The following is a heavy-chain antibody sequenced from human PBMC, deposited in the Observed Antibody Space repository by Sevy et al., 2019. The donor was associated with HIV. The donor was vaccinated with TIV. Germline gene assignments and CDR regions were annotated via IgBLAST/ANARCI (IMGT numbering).Heavy chain of an antibody. CDR3: ARALSGSGSSFDY. Sequence: GGSLRLSCAASGFTVSSNYMSWVRQAPGKGLEWVSVFYSGGSTYDADSVKGRFTISRDNSKNTLYLQMNSLRAEDTAVYYCARALSGSGSSFDYWGQGTLVTVSS. V-gene: IGHV3-53*01. CDR2: FYSGGST. D-gene: IGHD3-10*01. J-gene: IGHJ4*02. CDR1: GFTVSSNY.